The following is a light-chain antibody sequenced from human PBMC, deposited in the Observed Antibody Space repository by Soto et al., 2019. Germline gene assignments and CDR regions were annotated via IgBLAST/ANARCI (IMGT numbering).Light chain of an antibody. CDR1: SSNIGNNA. J-gene: IGLJ2*01. CDR3: AAWDDSLNGVV. Sequence: QAVVTQPPSVSEAPRQRVTISCSGSSSNIGNNAVNWYQQLPGKAPKLIIYYDDLLPSGVSDRFSGSKSGTSASLAISGLQSEDEADYYCAAWDDSLNGVVFGGGTKLTVL. V-gene: IGLV1-36*01. CDR2: YDD.